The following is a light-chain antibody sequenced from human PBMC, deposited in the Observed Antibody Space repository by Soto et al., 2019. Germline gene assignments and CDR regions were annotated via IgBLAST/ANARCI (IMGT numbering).Light chain of an antibody. J-gene: IGKJ4*01. CDR2: WAS. V-gene: IGKV4-1*01. Sequence: DIVMTQSPDSLAVSLGERATINCKSSQSGITNNKNYLTWYQLKPGQPPRLLIFWASTRETGVPDRFTGSGSGTDFSLTISSLQAEDVAVYYCQQYYSPPVTFGGGTKVEIK. CDR3: QQYYSPPVT. CDR1: QSGITNNKNY.